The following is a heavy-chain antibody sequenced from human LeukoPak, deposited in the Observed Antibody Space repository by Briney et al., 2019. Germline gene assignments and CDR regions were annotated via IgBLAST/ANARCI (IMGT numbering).Heavy chain of an antibody. J-gene: IGHJ4*02. D-gene: IGHD3-10*01. CDR1: GFTFTSSA. CDR3: AAGYGSATLYYFDY. CDR2: IVVGSGNT. V-gene: IGHV1-58*02. Sequence: SVKVSCKASGFTFTSSAMPWVRQARGQRLEWIGWIVVGSGNTNYAQKFQERVTITRDMSTSTAYMELSSLRSEDTAVYYCAAGYGSATLYYFDYWGQGTLVTVSS.